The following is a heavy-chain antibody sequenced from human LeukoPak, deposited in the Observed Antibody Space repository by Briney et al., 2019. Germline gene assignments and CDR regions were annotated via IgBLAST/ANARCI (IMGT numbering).Heavy chain of an antibody. D-gene: IGHD2-2*01. Sequence: PGGSLRLSCAASGFTFSDYYMSWIRQAPGKGLEWVSYISSSGSTIYYADSVKGRFTISRDNAKNSLYLQMNSLRAEDTAVYYCARGNIVVVPAALHFDYWGQGTLVTVSS. V-gene: IGHV3-11*01. CDR1: GFTFSDYY. J-gene: IGHJ4*02. CDR3: ARGNIVVVPAALHFDY. CDR2: ISSSGSTI.